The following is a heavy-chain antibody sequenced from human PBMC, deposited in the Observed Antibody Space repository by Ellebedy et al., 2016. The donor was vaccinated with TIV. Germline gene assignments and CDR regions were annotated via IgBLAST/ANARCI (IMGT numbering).Heavy chain of an antibody. V-gene: IGHV3-64*02. Sequence: PGGSLRLSCAASGFSFTSYSVHWVLPAPGKGLHYVSTIISNGSITYYADSMKGRFTITRDNSKNTLYLQMGGLRTEDTAVYYCARGGDSGDSSGWYYVAYWGQGILVTVSS. CDR2: IISNGSIT. CDR1: GFSFTSYS. D-gene: IGHD6-19*01. J-gene: IGHJ4*02. CDR3: ARGGDSGDSSGWYYVAY.